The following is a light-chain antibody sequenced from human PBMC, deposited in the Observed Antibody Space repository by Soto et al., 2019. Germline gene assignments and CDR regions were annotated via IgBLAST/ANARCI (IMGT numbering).Light chain of an antibody. Sequence: EDGLTQSPATVSLSPGERATLSCRASQSIRTSLAWYQQKPGQAPRLVIFDASNRANGVPARFGGSGSGTDFTLTISSLQPEDFAVYYCQQDYNLPITFGQGTRLEI. J-gene: IGKJ5*01. CDR1: QSIRTS. V-gene: IGKV3-11*01. CDR2: DAS. CDR3: QQDYNLPIT.